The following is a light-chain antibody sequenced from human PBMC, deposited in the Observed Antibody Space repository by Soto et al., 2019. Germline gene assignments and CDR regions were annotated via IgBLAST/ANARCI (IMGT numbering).Light chain of an antibody. J-gene: IGKJ5*01. CDR3: QQYGSSPIT. V-gene: IGKV3-20*01. Sequence: EIVLTQSPGTLSLSPGERATLSCRASQSVSSSYLAWYQQKPGQAPRLLIYGASSRATGIPDRFSGSGSGTDFTLTISRLETEEFAVYYCQQYGSSPITFGLGTRLEIK. CDR2: GAS. CDR1: QSVSSSY.